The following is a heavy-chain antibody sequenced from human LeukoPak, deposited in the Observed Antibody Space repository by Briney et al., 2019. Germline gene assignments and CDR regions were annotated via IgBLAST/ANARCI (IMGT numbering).Heavy chain of an antibody. CDR2: MNPNSGNT. CDR1: GYTFTSYS. V-gene: IGHV1-8*02. Sequence: ASVKVSCKASGYTFTSYSISWVRQATGQGLEWIGWMNPNSGNTAYAQKFQGRVTLTRSTSISTAYMELRSLTSEDTAVYYCARDYGGNSGWFDPWGQGTLVTVSS. CDR3: ARDYGGNSGWFDP. J-gene: IGHJ5*02. D-gene: IGHD4-23*01.